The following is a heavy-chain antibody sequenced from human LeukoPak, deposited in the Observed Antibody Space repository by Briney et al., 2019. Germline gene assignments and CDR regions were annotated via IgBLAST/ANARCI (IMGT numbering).Heavy chain of an antibody. D-gene: IGHD2-2*01. Sequence: SVKVSCKASGGTFSSYAISWVRQAPGQGLEWMGRIIPILGIANYAQKFQGRVTITADKSTSTAYMELSSLRSEDTAVYYCARASLSYCSSTSCLYDYWGQGTLVTVSP. J-gene: IGHJ4*02. CDR1: GGTFSSYA. CDR3: ARASLSYCSSTSCLYDY. V-gene: IGHV1-69*04. CDR2: IIPILGIA.